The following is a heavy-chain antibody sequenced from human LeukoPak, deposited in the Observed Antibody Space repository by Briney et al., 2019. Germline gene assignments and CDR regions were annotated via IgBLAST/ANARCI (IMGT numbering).Heavy chain of an antibody. D-gene: IGHD1-26*01. Sequence: PSQTLSLTCTVSGGSISSGGYYWSWIRQPPGKGLEWIGYIHHSGSTQYNPSLKSRVTISVDTSKNRFSLTLSSVTAADTAVYYCARRDSGSSGFDYWGQGTLVTVSS. CDR3: ARRDSGSSGFDY. V-gene: IGHV4-30-2*05. CDR2: IHHSGST. CDR1: GGSISSGGYY. J-gene: IGHJ4*02.